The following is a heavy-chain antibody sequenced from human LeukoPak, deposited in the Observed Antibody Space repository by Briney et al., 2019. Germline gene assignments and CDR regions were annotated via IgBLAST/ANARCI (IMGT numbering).Heavy chain of an antibody. D-gene: IGHD3-22*01. J-gene: IGHJ4*02. CDR2: LYSGGNT. Sequence: GGSLRLSCAASGFTVSSNYMSWVRQAPGKGLEWVSALYSGGNTYYADSVRGRFTISRDNSKNTLYLQMNSLRAEDTAVYYCAKEAYFTYYYDSSGYPLDYWGQGTLVTVSS. CDR3: AKEAYFTYYYDSSGYPLDY. CDR1: GFTVSSNY. V-gene: IGHV3-53*01.